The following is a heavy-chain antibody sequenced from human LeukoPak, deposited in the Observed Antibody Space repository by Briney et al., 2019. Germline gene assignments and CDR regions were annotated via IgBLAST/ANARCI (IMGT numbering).Heavy chain of an antibody. Sequence: GGSLRLSCTASGFTFGDYAMSWFRQAPGKGLEWVGFIRSKAYGGTTEYAASVKGRFTISRDDSKSIAYLQMNSLKTEDTAVYYCTRAGLGAAAGGHWFDPWGQGTLVTVSS. V-gene: IGHV3-49*03. CDR1: GFTFGDYA. D-gene: IGHD6-13*01. CDR3: TRAGLGAAAGGHWFDP. CDR2: IRSKAYGGTT. J-gene: IGHJ5*02.